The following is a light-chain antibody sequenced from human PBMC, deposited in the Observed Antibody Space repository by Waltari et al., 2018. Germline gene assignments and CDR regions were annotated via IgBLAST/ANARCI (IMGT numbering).Light chain of an antibody. CDR1: SSDVGGYNY. V-gene: IGLV2-11*01. CDR2: DVS. Sequence: QSALTQPRSVSGSPGQSVTISCTGTSSDVGGYNYVSWYQQHPGKALKLMIYDVSKRPSGVPDRCSGSKSGNTASLTISGLQAEDEADYYCCSYAGSYWVFGGGTKLTVL. CDR3: CSYAGSYWV. J-gene: IGLJ3*02.